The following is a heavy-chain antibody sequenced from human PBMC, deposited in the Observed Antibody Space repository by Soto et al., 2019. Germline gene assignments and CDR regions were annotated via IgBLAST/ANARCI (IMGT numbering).Heavy chain of an antibody. Sequence: PWGSLRLSCAASGFTFSSYTMNWVRQAPGKGLEWVSSISSSSSYIYYADSVKGRFTISRDNAKNSLYLQMNSLRAEDTAVYYCAREMRVVPAASYYYYGMDVWGQGTTVTVSS. V-gene: IGHV3-21*01. CDR1: GFTFSSYT. D-gene: IGHD2-2*01. CDR2: ISSSSSYI. J-gene: IGHJ6*02. CDR3: AREMRVVPAASYYYYGMDV.